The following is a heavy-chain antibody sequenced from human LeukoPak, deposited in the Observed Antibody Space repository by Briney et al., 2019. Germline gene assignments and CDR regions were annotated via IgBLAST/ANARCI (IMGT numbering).Heavy chain of an antibody. J-gene: IGHJ4*02. CDR3: VKGNNFYDSSGYYDY. Sequence: GGSLRLSCAASGFTFSSYSMNWVRQAPGKGLEWVSYISSSSSTIYYVDSVKGRFTISRDNAKNSLYLQMNSLRAEDTAIYFCVKGNNFYDSSGYYDYWGQGTLVTVSP. D-gene: IGHD3-22*01. CDR1: GFTFSSYS. CDR2: ISSSSSTI. V-gene: IGHV3-48*04.